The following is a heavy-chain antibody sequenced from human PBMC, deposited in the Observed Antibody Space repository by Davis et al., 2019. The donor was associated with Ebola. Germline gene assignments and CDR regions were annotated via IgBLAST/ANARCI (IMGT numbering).Heavy chain of an antibody. CDR2: ISGSGGST. V-gene: IGHV3-23*01. Sequence: GESLKISCAASGFTFSIYNMNWVRQAPGKGLEWVSAISGSGGSTYYADSVKGRFTISRDNSKNTLYLQMNSLRAEDTAVYYCAKDGLFSSSWSFDYWGQGTLVTVSS. CDR3: AKDGLFSSSWSFDY. CDR1: GFTFSIYN. D-gene: IGHD6-13*01. J-gene: IGHJ4*02.